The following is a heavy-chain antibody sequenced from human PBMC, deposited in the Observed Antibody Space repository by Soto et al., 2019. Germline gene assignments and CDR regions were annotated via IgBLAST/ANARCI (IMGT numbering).Heavy chain of an antibody. Sequence: EVQLLESGGGLVQPGGSLRLSCAASGFTFSSSAMSWVRQAPGKGLEWVSAIRGTNGNTHYAESVKGRLTISRDNSKNTLYLQMNFLRAEDSAVYYCAKCTLDTIVSSGWCNWLGPWGQGTLVIVSS. D-gene: IGHD6-19*01. CDR3: AKCTLDTIVSSGWCNWLGP. V-gene: IGHV3-23*01. CDR2: IRGTNGNT. CDR1: GFTFSSSA. J-gene: IGHJ5*02.